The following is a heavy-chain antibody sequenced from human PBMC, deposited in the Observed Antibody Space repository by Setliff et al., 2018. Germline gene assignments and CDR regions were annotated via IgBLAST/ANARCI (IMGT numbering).Heavy chain of an antibody. Sequence: SETLSLTCAVYGGSFSGYYWSWIRQPPGKGLEWIGEINHSGSSNYNPSLKSRVTISVDTSKNQFSLRLSSVTAADTAVYWCAGRTEYYNFCAYSGQGTLVTVSS. CDR2: INHSGSS. CDR1: GGSFSGYY. V-gene: IGHV4-34*01. D-gene: IGHD3-3*01. CDR3: AGRTEYYNFCAY. J-gene: IGHJ4*02.